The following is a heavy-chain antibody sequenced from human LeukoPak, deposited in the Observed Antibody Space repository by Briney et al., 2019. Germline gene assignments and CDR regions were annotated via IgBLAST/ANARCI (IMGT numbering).Heavy chain of an antibody. D-gene: IGHD6-19*01. CDR2: INPNSGGT. CDR1: GYTFTGYY. Sequence: ASVKVSCKASGYTFTGYYMHWVRQAPGQGLEWMGWINPNSGGTNYAQKFQGRVTMTRDTSISAAYMELSSLRSDDTAVYYCARDAVAGYYYYYYYMDVWGKGTTVTVSS. CDR3: ARDAVAGYYYYYYYMDV. V-gene: IGHV1-2*02. J-gene: IGHJ6*03.